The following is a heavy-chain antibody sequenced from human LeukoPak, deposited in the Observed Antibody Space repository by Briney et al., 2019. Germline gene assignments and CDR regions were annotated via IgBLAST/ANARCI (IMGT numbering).Heavy chain of an antibody. V-gene: IGHV3-33*01. CDR2: IWPNGSNK. CDR3: VGELLTAAGTIGAFDI. J-gene: IGHJ3*02. Sequence: GGSLRLSCAASGFTFSTYGMHWVRQAPRKGLEWVAVIWPNGSNKYHADSVEGRFTISRDNSKSTLFLQMSSLAAEDTAVYYCVGELLTAAGTIGAFDIWGRGTMVTVSS. D-gene: IGHD6-13*01. CDR1: GFTFSTYG.